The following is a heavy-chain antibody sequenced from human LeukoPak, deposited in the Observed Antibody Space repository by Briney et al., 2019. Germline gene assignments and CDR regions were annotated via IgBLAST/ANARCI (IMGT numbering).Heavy chain of an antibody. D-gene: IGHD2-15*01. CDR3: ARGGNSDCSGGSCYDY. CDR1: GFTFSDYY. CDR2: ISSMGSTI. V-gene: IGHV3-11*04. Sequence: PGGSLRLSCAASGFTFSDYYMSWIRQAPGKELEWGSYISSMGSTIYYADSVKGRFTISRDNAKSSVYLQMNSLRAEDTAVDYCARGGNSDCSGGSCYDYWGQGTLVTVSS. J-gene: IGHJ4*02.